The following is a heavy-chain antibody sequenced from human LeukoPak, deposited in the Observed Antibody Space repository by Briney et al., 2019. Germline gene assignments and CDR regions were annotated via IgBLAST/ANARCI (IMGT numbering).Heavy chain of an antibody. J-gene: IGHJ3*01. Sequence: GGSLRLSCASSGFSFSSYYMNWVRQAPGKGLEWVSSISGSSSSIHYADSVKGRFTISRDNAKNTLYLQMSSLRAEDTAVYYCARDFLHLGGWGQGTMVTVSS. D-gene: IGHD3-16*01. V-gene: IGHV3-21*01. CDR2: ISGSSSSI. CDR3: ARDFLHLGG. CDR1: GFSFSSYY.